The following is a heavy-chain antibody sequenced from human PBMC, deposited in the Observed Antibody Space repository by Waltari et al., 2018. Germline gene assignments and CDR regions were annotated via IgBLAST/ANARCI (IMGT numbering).Heavy chain of an antibody. CDR2: ISSGSSYI. CDR1: GFTFSSYT. D-gene: IGHD2-15*01. V-gene: IGHV3-21*02. CDR3: AREWGVMVGTAAFYFDY. Sequence: EVQLVGSGGGLVKPGGSLRLSCAASGFTFSSYTMNWVRQAPGRVLGWVASISSGSSYIYYADSVKGRFIISRDNAKNALYLQMNSLRAEDTAVYYCAREWGVMVGTAAFYFDYWGQGTLVTVSS. J-gene: IGHJ4*02.